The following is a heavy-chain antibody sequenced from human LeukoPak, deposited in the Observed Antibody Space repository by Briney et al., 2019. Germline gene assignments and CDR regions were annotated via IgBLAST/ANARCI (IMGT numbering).Heavy chain of an antibody. D-gene: IGHD3-10*01. CDR3: ARGLNYYGSGSYPN. Sequence: GASVKVSCKASGYTFTSYDINWVRQATGQGLEWMGWMNPNSGNTGYAQKFQGRVTMTRSTSISTAYMGLSSLRSEDTAVYYCARGLNYYGSGSYPNWGQGTLVTVSS. J-gene: IGHJ4*02. CDR1: GYTFTSYD. CDR2: MNPNSGNT. V-gene: IGHV1-8*01.